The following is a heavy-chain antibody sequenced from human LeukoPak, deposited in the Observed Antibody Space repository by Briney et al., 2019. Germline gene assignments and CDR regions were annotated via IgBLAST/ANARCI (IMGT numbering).Heavy chain of an antibody. D-gene: IGHD6-19*01. Sequence: EWXGSITAKVYNYAATYAASVTGRYHFSRDESKNTAYLQMNSLKIEDTAVYYCSPSGSGQYIADYWGQGTLVTVSS. J-gene: IGHJ4*02. V-gene: IGHV3-73*01. CDR3: SPSGSGQYIADY. CDR2: ITAKVYNYAA.